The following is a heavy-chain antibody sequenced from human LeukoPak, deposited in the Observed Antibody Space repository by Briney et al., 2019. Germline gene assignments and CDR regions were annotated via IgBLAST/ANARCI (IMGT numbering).Heavy chain of an antibody. J-gene: IGHJ4*02. Sequence: PGGSLRLSCAASGFTFSSYAMHWVRQAPGKGLEWVAVISYDGSNKYYADSVKGRFTISRDNSKNTLYLQMNSLRAEDTAVYYCARDLGYGDYVGYFDYWGQGTLVTVS. D-gene: IGHD4-17*01. V-gene: IGHV3-30-3*01. CDR3: ARDLGYGDYVGYFDY. CDR1: GFTFSSYA. CDR2: ISYDGSNK.